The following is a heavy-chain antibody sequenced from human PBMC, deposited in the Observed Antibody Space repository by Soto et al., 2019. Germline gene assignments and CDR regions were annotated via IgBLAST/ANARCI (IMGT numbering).Heavy chain of an antibody. V-gene: IGHV1-69*13. D-gene: IGHD2-2*02. Sequence: GASVKVSCKASGGTFSSYAISWVRQAPGQGLEWMGGIIPIFGTANYAQKFQGRVTITADESTSTAYMELSSLRSEDTAVYYCARASGYCSSTSCYRRGWFDPWGQGTLVTVSS. CDR3: ARASGYCSSTSCYRRGWFDP. CDR2: IIPIFGTA. CDR1: GGTFSSYA. J-gene: IGHJ5*02.